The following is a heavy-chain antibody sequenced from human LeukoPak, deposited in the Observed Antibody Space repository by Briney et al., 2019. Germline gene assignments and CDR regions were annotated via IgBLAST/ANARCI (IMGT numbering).Heavy chain of an antibody. CDR2: IYTSGST. D-gene: IGHD3-10*01. J-gene: IGHJ4*02. Sequence: SETLSLTCAVYGGSFSGYYWSWIRQPAGKGLEWIGRIYTSGSTNYNPSLKSRVTMSVDTSKNQFSLKLNSVTAADTAVYYCARDGAGFGELLYYFDYWGQGTLVTVSS. V-gene: IGHV4-4*07. CDR3: ARDGAGFGELLYYFDY. CDR1: GGSFSGYY.